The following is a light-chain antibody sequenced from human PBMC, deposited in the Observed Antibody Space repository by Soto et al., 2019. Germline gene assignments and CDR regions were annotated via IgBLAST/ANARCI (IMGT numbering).Light chain of an antibody. CDR1: QSFSRSF. Sequence: EIVLTQSPGTLSLSPGERATLSCRASQSFSRSFLAWYQQKPGQAPSLLLYGASSRATGIPDRFSGSGSGTDFTVSIASLEPEDCAVYCCQQYATSPITFGEGTLLEIK. J-gene: IGKJ5*01. V-gene: IGKV3-20*01. CDR3: QQYATSPIT. CDR2: GAS.